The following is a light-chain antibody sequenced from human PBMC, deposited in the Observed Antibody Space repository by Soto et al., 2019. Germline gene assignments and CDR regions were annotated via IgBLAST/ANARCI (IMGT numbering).Light chain of an antibody. Sequence: EIVLTQSPGTLSLSPGERATLSCRASQSVSSGHLAWYQQKPGQAPRLLIYGASSRATGIPDRFSGSGSGTDFTLNISRLEPEDFTVYYCPQYGTSPRTFGPGTKLEIK. J-gene: IGKJ2*01. V-gene: IGKV3-20*01. CDR3: PQYGTSPRT. CDR2: GAS. CDR1: QSVSSGH.